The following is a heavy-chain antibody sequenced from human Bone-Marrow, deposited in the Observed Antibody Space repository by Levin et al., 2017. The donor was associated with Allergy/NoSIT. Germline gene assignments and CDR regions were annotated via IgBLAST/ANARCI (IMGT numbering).Heavy chain of an antibody. V-gene: IGHV3-30*18. J-gene: IGHJ6*02. Sequence: GGSLRLSCAASGFTFSSYGMHWVRQAPGKGLEWVAVISYDGSNKYYADSVKGRFTISRDNSKNTLYLQMNSLRAEDTAVYYCAKDLLFNQSKYRKSSRYYYGMDVWGQGTTVTVSS. D-gene: IGHD2/OR15-2a*01. CDR2: ISYDGSNK. CDR3: AKDLLFNQSKYRKSSRYYYGMDV. CDR1: GFTFSSYG.